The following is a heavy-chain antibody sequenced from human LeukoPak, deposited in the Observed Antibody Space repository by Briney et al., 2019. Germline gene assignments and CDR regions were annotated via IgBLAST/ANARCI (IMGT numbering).Heavy chain of an antibody. D-gene: IGHD4-11*01. CDR1: GGSISSYY. V-gene: IGHV4-59*01. Sequence: SETLSLTCTVSGGSISSYYWSWIRQPPGKGLEGIRYIYYSGSTNYNPSLKSRVTISLDTSKNQFSLKMKSVIAADTAVYYCARDPTHGAVDIWGQGTMVTVSS. J-gene: IGHJ3*02. CDR3: ARDPTHGAVDI. CDR2: IYYSGST.